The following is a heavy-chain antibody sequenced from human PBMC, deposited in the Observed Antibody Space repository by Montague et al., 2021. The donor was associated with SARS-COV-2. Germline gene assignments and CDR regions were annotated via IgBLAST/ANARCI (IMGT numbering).Heavy chain of an antibody. D-gene: IGHD3-3*01. J-gene: IGHJ3*02. V-gene: IGHV3-7*01. Sequence: SLRLSCAASGFTFSRFWMSWVRQAPGKGLEWVADLKEDGSVKYYVDSLRGRFTISRDNSKNSLYLQMNSLRAEDTAVYYCARDGRYNAFWRGKYSPDPQNDGFDIWGQGTMVTVSS. CDR3: ARDGRYNAFWRGKYSPDPQNDGFDI. CDR1: GFTFSRFW. CDR2: LKEDGSVK.